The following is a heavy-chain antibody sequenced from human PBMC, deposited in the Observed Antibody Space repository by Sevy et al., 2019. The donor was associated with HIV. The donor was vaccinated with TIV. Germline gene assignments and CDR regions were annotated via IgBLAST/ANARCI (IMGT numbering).Heavy chain of an antibody. Sequence: SETLSLTCAVSGGSISSVSWWHWVRQPPGKGLEWIGEIDHSGSTNYNPSLKSRVTISVDNSKNQFSLKLSSVTAADTAVYYCARGGETPRGFDPWGQGSLVTVSS. J-gene: IGHJ5*02. CDR2: IDHSGST. D-gene: IGHD3-16*01. CDR3: ARGGETPRGFDP. CDR1: GGSISSVSW. V-gene: IGHV4-4*02.